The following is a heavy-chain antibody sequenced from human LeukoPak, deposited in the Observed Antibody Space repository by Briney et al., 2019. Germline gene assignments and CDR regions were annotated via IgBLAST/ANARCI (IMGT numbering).Heavy chain of an antibody. CDR3: ARATYSSGWDYYFDY. D-gene: IGHD6-19*01. Sequence: PGGSLRLSCAASGFTVSINYMSWVRQAPGKGLEWVSVIYSGGSTYYADSVKGRFTISRDNSKNTLYLQMNSLRAEDTAVYYCARATYSSGWDYYFDYWGQGTLVTVSS. V-gene: IGHV3-53*01. CDR1: GFTVSINY. CDR2: IYSGGST. J-gene: IGHJ4*02.